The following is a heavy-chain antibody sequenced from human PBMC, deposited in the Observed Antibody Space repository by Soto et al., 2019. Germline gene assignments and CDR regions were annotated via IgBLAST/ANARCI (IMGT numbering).Heavy chain of an antibody. Sequence: KTSETLSLTCTVSGGSISTYFWSWIRQPAGGGLEWIGRIYTTGSTNYNPSLKSRVTMLLDTSRNQFSLKLSSVTAADTAVYYCAREGGYFDSSGSGVYHYHGVDVWGQGTTVTVSS. D-gene: IGHD3-22*01. CDR3: AREGGYFDSSGSGVYHYHGVDV. CDR1: GGSISTYF. V-gene: IGHV4-4*07. J-gene: IGHJ6*02. CDR2: IYTTGST.